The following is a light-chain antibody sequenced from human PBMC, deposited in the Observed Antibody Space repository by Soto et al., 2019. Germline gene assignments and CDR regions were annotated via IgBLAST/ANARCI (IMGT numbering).Light chain of an antibody. V-gene: IGKV3-20*01. CDR3: QQYGSSGT. J-gene: IGKJ1*01. CDR1: QSVSNNY. CDR2: GAY. Sequence: EIMLTQSPGTLSLSPGERATLSCRASQSVSNNYLTWYQQKPGQAPRLLIYGAYNRATGIPDRFSGSGSGTDFTLTISRLEPEDLTVYYCQQYGSSGTFGQGTKVEIK.